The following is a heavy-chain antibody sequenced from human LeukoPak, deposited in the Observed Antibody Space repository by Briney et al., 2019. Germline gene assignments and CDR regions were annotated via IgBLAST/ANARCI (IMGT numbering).Heavy chain of an antibody. CDR1: GFTFSAYG. D-gene: IGHD6-19*01. CDR3: AKESTRPNRPVAGLNY. CDR2: ISYDGSNK. Sequence: PGGSLRLSCAASGFTFSAYGMHWVRQAPGKGLEWVAIISYDGSNKYYADSVKGRFTISRDNTKNTLYLQMNSLRAEDTAVYYCAKESTRPNRPVAGLNYWGQGTLVTVSS. V-gene: IGHV3-30*18. J-gene: IGHJ4*02.